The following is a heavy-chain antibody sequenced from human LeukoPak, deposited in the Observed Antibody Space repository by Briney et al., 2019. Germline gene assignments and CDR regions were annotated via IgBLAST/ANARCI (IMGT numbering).Heavy chain of an antibody. V-gene: IGHV3-30*18. J-gene: IGHJ4*02. D-gene: IGHD3-10*01. CDR3: AKASSPYGSGSYTSLDY. Sequence: GGSLRLSCAASGFTFSSYGMHWVRQAPAKGLEWGAVISFDGSNKYYADSVKGRFTISRDNSKNTLYLQMNSLRAEDTAVYYCAKASSPYGSGSYTSLDYWGQGTLVTVSS. CDR1: GFTFSSYG. CDR2: ISFDGSNK.